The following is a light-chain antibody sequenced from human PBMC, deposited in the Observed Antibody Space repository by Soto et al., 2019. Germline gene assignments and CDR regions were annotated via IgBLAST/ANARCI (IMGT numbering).Light chain of an antibody. CDR3: QQYGSVPLT. V-gene: IGKV3-20*01. J-gene: IGKJ4*01. Sequence: EIVLTQSPGTLSLSPGERATLSCRASQSVSTSYLAWYQQKPGQAPRLLIYGASSRATGIPDRFSGSGSGADFTLTISRLEPEEFAVYYCQQYGSVPLTFGGGTKGEIK. CDR2: GAS. CDR1: QSVSTSY.